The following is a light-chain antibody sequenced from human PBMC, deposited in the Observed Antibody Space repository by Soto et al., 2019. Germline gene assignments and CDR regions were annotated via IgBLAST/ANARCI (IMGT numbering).Light chain of an antibody. J-gene: IGKJ5*01. CDR3: QQYGSSPIT. V-gene: IGKV3D-20*01. Sequence: IVLTQSPATLSLSPGETATLSCGVSQSVSSSYVAWYQHKPGLAPRLLIHDTSSRAIGIPDRLSGSKSGTNFTLTIRRMETEDVGMYYCQQYGSSPITFGQGTRLDMK. CDR1: QSVSSSY. CDR2: DTS.